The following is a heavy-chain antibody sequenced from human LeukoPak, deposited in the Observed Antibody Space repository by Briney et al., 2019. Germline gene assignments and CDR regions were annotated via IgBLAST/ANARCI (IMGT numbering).Heavy chain of an antibody. CDR2: VYHSGTT. Sequence: PSETLSLTCTVSGGSISYHYCNWIRQPPVKGLEWIGYVYHSGTTNYNPSLKSRVTISLDTSKNHFSLRLNSLTAADTAVYYCAITRRDTIFDHWGQGALVSVSS. CDR1: GGSISYHY. J-gene: IGHJ4*02. CDR3: AITRRDTIFDH. D-gene: IGHD5-18*01. V-gene: IGHV4-59*11.